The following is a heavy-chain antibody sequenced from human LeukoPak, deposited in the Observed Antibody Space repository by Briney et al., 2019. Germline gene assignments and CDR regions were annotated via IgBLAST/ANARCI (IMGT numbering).Heavy chain of an antibody. CDR3: AKRGYCTNGVCRYLDY. CDR2: ISGSGGST. Sequence: GGSLRLSCAASGFTFTSYAMSWVRQAPGKGLEWVSVISGSGGSTYYADSVKGRFTISRDNSKNTLYLQMNSLRAEDTAVYYCAKRGYCTNGVCRYLDYWGQGTPVTVSS. CDR1: GFTFTSYA. D-gene: IGHD2-8*01. V-gene: IGHV3-23*01. J-gene: IGHJ4*02.